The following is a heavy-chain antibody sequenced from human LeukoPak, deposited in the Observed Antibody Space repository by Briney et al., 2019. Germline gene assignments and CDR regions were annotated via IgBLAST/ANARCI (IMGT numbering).Heavy chain of an antibody. Sequence: ASVEVSCKASGYTFSDYYLHWVRLAPGQGLEWMGRISPNSGGTEYAQKFQGKVTMTRDASISTVYMDLNRLRSDDTAIYYCARQLETTSWFDYWGQGTLVIVSS. V-gene: IGHV1-2*06. CDR1: GYTFSDYY. J-gene: IGHJ4*02. CDR2: ISPNSGGT. D-gene: IGHD2-2*01. CDR3: ARQLETTSWFDY.